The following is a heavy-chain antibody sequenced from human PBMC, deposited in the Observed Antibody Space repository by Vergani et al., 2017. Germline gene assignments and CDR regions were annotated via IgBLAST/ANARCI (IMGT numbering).Heavy chain of an antibody. CDR3: ARERSSGYDILTGYYDXFDY. J-gene: IGHJ4*02. Sequence: EVQLVESGGGLVQPGGSLRLSCAASGFTFSSYSMNWVRQAPGKGLECVSYISSSSSTIYYADSVKGRFTISRDNSKNSLYLQMYSLRAEDTAVYYCARERSSGYDILTGYYDXFDYWGQGTLVTVSS. D-gene: IGHD3-9*01. CDR2: ISSSSSTI. CDR1: GFTFSSYS. V-gene: IGHV3-48*04.